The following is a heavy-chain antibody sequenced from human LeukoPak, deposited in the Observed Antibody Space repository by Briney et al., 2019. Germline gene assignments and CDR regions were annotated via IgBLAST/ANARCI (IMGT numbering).Heavy chain of an antibody. J-gene: IGHJ6*02. CDR1: GGSISSGSYY. CDR2: IYTSGST. Sequence: SQTLSLTCTVSGGSISSGSYYWSWIRQPAGKGLEWIGRIYTSGSTNYNPSLKSRVTISVDTSKNQFSLKLSSVTAADAAVYYCARGEILEWHKTEYYYGMDVWGQGTTVTASS. CDR3: ARGEILEWHKTEYYYGMDV. V-gene: IGHV4-61*02. D-gene: IGHD3-3*01.